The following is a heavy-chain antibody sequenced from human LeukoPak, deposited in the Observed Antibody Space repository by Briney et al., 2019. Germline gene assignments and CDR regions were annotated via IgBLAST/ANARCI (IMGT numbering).Heavy chain of an antibody. CDR3: ARADCSSTSCLFDY. D-gene: IGHD2-2*01. Sequence: SETLSLTCTVSGGSISSGGYYWSWVRQHPGKGLEWIGYIYYSGSTYYNPSLKSRVTISVDTSKNQFSLKLSSVTAADTAVYYCARADCSSTSCLFDYWGQGTLVTVSS. CDR1: GGSISSGGYY. V-gene: IGHV4-31*03. CDR2: IYYSGST. J-gene: IGHJ4*02.